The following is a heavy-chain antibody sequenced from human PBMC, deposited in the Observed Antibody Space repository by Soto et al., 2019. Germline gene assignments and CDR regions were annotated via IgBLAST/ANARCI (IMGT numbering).Heavy chain of an antibody. D-gene: IGHD6-13*01. Sequence: QLQLQESGPGLVNPSETLSLTCAVSGGSIISNSYYWGWIRQPPGQGLEWIASIFHSGSTYYNPSLKSRVTMTVDTSKNQVSLSLACVTAADTAVYYCARHFDYTSSGYLSRFDYWGQGTVVTVSS. CDR2: IFHSGST. V-gene: IGHV4-39*01. J-gene: IGHJ4*02. CDR3: ARHFDYTSSGYLSRFDY. CDR1: GGSIISNSYY.